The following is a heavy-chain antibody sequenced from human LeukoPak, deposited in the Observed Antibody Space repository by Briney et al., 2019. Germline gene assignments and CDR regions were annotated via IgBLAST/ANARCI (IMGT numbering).Heavy chain of an antibody. Sequence: GGSLRLSCAASGFTFSSYDMYWVRQAPGKGLEWVAIISYDGSDKYYADSVKGRFTISRDNSKNTLFLQMDSLRSEDTAVYYCAKDNGWQTQLGGYYYYYGMDVWGQGTTVTVSS. CDR3: AKDNGWQTQLGGYYYYYGMDV. J-gene: IGHJ6*02. CDR1: GFTFSSYD. D-gene: IGHD6-6*01. CDR2: ISYDGSDK. V-gene: IGHV3-30*18.